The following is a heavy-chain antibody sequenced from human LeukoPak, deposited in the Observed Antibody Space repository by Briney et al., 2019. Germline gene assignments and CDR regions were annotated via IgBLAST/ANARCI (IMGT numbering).Heavy chain of an antibody. V-gene: IGHV3-33*01. D-gene: IGHD3-22*01. Sequence: PGGSLRLSCAASAFSFSSYGMHWVRQAPGKGLEWVAVIWPDGSIKFYGDSVKGRFTISRDNSKNTLYLQMDSLRVEDTAVYYCARDLGYSPDYWGQGTLVTVSS. CDR2: IWPDGSIK. CDR3: ARDLGYSPDY. J-gene: IGHJ4*02. CDR1: AFSFSSYG.